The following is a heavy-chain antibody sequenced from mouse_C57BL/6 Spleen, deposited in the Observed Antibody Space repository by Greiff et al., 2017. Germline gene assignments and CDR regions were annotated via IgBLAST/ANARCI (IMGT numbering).Heavy chain of an antibody. CDR2: IYPGSGST. V-gene: IGHV1-55*01. Sequence: QVQLQQPGAELVKPGASVKMSCKASGYTFTSYWITWVKQRPGQGLQWIGDIYPGSGSTNYNEKFKSKATLTVDTSSSTAYMQLSSLTSEDSAVYYCARESYGSPYAMDYWGQGTSVTVSS. CDR3: ARESYGSPYAMDY. D-gene: IGHD1-1*01. CDR1: GYTFTSYW. J-gene: IGHJ4*01.